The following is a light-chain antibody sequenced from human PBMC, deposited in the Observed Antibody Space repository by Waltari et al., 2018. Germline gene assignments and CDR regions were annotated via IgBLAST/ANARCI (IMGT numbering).Light chain of an antibody. V-gene: IGLV1-40*01. Sequence: QSVLTQPPSVSGAPGPRVTISCTGTTSNIAPGYAFYWYQQLPGTVPKLLIFVNSNRPSGVPDRFSGSKSGTSASLVITGLQAEDEADYYCQSYDSSLSGKVFGGGNKLTVL. J-gene: IGLJ2*01. CDR1: TSNIAPGYA. CDR2: VNS. CDR3: QSYDSSLSGKV.